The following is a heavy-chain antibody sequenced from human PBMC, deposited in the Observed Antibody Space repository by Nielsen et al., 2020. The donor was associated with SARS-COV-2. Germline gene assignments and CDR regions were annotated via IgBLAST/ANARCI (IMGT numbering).Heavy chain of an antibody. CDR3: ARAKFYDSGVDP. D-gene: IGHD5/OR15-5a*01. CDR1: GFSFSSHW. CDR2: IDPDGSDK. V-gene: IGHV3-7*01. Sequence: GGSLRLSCAASGFSFSSHWMSWVRQVPGKGLEWVADIDPDGSDKVYVDSVKGRFTISRDNAKKSMSLQMNSLRAEDTAVYYCARAKFYDSGVDPWGQGTLVTVSS. J-gene: IGHJ5*02.